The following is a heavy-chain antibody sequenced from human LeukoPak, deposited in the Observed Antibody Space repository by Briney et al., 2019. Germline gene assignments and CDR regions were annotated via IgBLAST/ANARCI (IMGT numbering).Heavy chain of an antibody. CDR2: ISYDGSNK. D-gene: IGHD1-26*01. CDR1: RFTFSSYA. Sequence: GGYLRLSCAASRFTFSSYAMHWDRQAPGKGLEWVAAISYDGSNKYYTDSGKGRFTISRDNAKNSLYLQMNSLRAEDTAVYYCAREEWELLRYYYYYMDVWGKGTTVTASS. CDR3: AREEWELLRYYYYYMDV. J-gene: IGHJ6*03. V-gene: IGHV3-30*04.